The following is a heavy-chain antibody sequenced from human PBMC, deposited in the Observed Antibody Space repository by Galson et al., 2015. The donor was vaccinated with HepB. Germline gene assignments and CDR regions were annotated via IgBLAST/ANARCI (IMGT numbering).Heavy chain of an antibody. CDR2: ISSSSSYI. Sequence: SLRLSCAASGFTFSSYSMNWVRQAPGKGLEWVSSISSSSSYIYYADSVKGRFTISRDNAKNSLYLQMNSLRAEDAAVYYCAAGCHFYGPKACVLWGQGILVTVSA. V-gene: IGHV3-21*01. J-gene: IGHJ4*02. CDR1: GFTFSSYS. D-gene: IGHD2/OR15-2a*01. CDR3: AAGCHFYGPKACVL.